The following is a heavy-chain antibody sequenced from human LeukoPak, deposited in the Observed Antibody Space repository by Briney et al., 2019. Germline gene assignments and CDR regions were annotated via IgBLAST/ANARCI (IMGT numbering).Heavy chain of an antibody. Sequence: PSETLSLTCTVSGGSISSYYWSWIRQPPGKGLEWIGYTYYSGSTNYNPSLKSRVTISVDTSKNQFSLKLSSVTAADTAVYYCARQLYYYGMDVWGQGTTVTVSS. CDR1: GGSISSYY. CDR2: TYYSGST. J-gene: IGHJ6*02. CDR3: ARQLYYYGMDV. V-gene: IGHV4-59*08.